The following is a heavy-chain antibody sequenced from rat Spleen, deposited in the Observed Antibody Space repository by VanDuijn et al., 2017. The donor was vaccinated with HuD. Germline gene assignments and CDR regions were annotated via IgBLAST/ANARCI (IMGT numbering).Heavy chain of an antibody. J-gene: IGHJ2*01. V-gene: IGHV3-1*01. CDR2: IDFSGST. D-gene: IGHD2-5*01. CDR3: ARYRDTYGHVGIFDY. Sequence: EVQLQESGPGLVKPSHSLSLTCSVTGYSITSNYWGWIRKFPGNKMEWMGYIDFSGSTGYNPSLKARISLTRDLSKNQFFLQLNSVSTEDTAIYYCARYRDTYGHVGIFDYWGQGVRVTVSP. CDR1: GYSITSNY.